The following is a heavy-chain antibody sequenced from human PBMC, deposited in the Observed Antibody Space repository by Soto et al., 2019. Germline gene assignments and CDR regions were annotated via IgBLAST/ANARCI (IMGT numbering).Heavy chain of an antibody. D-gene: IGHD2-15*01. CDR2: ISYVGSNK. Sequence: GGSLRLSCAASGFSSRNSDMHWVRQAPGKGLEWVAIISYVGSNKYYADSVKDRFTISRDNSKNTLYLQMNSLRPEDTAVYYCAKLGHCSGGTCYYFDFWGQGTLVTVSS. CDR3: AKLGHCSGGTCYYFDF. CDR1: GFSSRNSD. V-gene: IGHV3-30*18. J-gene: IGHJ4*02.